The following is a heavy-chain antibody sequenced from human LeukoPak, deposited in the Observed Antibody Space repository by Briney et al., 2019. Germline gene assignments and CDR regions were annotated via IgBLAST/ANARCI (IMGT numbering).Heavy chain of an antibody. CDR1: GFTFSSYE. V-gene: IGHV3-48*03. D-gene: IGHD3-22*01. CDR3: ARDSHKFDSSGYYPDAFDI. J-gene: IGHJ3*02. CDR2: ITGSSSHM. Sequence: GGSLRLSCAASGFTFSSYEMIWVRQAPGKGLEWVSYITGSSSHMYYADSVKGRFTISRDNAKKSLYLQMHSLRAEDTAVYYCARDSHKFDSSGYYPDAFDIWGQGTMVTVSS.